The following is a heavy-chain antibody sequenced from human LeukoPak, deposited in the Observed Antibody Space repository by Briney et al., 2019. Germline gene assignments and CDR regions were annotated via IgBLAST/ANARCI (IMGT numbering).Heavy chain of an antibody. Sequence: SETLSLTCTVSGNSFGDYYWSWIRQPAGKGLEWIGRIYTSGSTNYNPSLKSRVTISVDTSKNQFSLKLSSVTAADTAVYYCARGYSYGVMEHWGQGTLVTVSS. CDR1: GNSFGDYY. J-gene: IGHJ4*02. V-gene: IGHV4-4*07. CDR3: ARGYSYGVMEH. CDR2: IYTSGST. D-gene: IGHD5-18*01.